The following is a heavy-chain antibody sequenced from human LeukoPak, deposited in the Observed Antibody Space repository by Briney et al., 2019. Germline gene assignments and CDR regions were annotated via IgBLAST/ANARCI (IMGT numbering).Heavy chain of an antibody. V-gene: IGHV1-18*01. J-gene: IGHJ6*02. D-gene: IGHD5-18*01. CDR1: DYTFITYG. Sequence: ASVKVSCKASDYTFITYGIAWVRQAPGQGLEWMGWNSPYNGNTNYAQKFQGRVTVTTDTSTSTAYMELRSLRSGDTALYYCARVMHWDKPMARGRGMDVWGQGTTVTVSS. CDR2: NSPYNGNT. CDR3: ARVMHWDKPMARGRGMDV.